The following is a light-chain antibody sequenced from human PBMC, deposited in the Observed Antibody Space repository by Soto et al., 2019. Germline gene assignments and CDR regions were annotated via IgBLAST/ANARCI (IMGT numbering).Light chain of an antibody. J-gene: IGKJ3*01. V-gene: IGKV1-33*01. Sequence: DIQMTQSPSSLSASVGDRVTITCQASQYISNYLNWYQQRPGKAPKLLIYDASNLETGVPSRFSGSGSGTDFTFTISSLQPEDIGTYYCQQYDNLPFTFGPGTKVDIK. CDR1: QYISNY. CDR3: QQYDNLPFT. CDR2: DAS.